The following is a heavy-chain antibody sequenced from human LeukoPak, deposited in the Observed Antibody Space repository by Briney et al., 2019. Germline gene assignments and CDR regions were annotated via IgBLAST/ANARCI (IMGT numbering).Heavy chain of an antibody. D-gene: IGHD5-12*01. CDR3: ARETGMTHISGYYSFFY. V-gene: IGHV4-4*07. J-gene: IGHJ4*02. CDR1: GGSITGYH. Sequence: SETLSLTCTVSGGSITGYHWTWIRPPAGKGLEWIGRVSDTGRAYYKPSLDRRVTISLDTCNNRFSLMVTSVTAADTDDYFCARETGMTHISGYYSFFYWCQETLIFVFS. CDR2: VSDTGRA.